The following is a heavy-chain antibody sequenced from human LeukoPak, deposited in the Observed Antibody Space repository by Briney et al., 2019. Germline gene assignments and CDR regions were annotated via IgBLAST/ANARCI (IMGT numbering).Heavy chain of an antibody. CDR1: GSTFTNYR. CDR3: ARGLDYGGNTVVVFASDM. Sequence: ASVKDPRKGSGSTFTNYRISWVRPDPGQGPEWMGWISVYNSNSKDAQNLQGSATMTRDTSTRAAYMELRSLRSDDTAVYYCARGLDYGGNTVVVFASDMWGQGKMVTVSS. V-gene: IGHV1-18*01. D-gene: IGHD4-23*01. J-gene: IGHJ3*02. CDR2: ISVYNSNS.